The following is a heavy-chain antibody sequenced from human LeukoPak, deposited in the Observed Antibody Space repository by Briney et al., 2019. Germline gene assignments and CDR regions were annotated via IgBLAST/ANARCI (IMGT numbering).Heavy chain of an antibody. J-gene: IGHJ4*02. CDR1: GFTFSSNY. CDR2: IYSGGIT. CDR3: ASAATYYYASSGYPEFVY. D-gene: IGHD3-22*01. V-gene: IGHV3-66*02. Sequence: GGSLRLSCAASGFTFSSNYISWVRQAPGKGLEGFSVIYSGGITYYADSVKGRFTISRQNHKTTLYLQMNSLRAQHTAVYYSASAATYYYASSGYPEFVYWGQGTLVTVSS.